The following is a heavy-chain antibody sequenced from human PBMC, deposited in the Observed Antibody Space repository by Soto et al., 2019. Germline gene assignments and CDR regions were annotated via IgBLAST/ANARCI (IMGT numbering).Heavy chain of an antibody. CDR2: ISYDGSNK. CDR3: AKGDTGGERWLLRDAFDI. J-gene: IGHJ3*02. CDR1: GFTFSSYG. D-gene: IGHD5-18*01. Sequence: PGGSLRLPCAASGFTFSSYGMHWVRQAPGKGLEWVAVISYDGSNKYYADSVKGRFTISRDNSKNTLYLQMNSLRAEDTAVYYCAKGDTGGERWLLRDAFDIWGQGTMVTVSS. V-gene: IGHV3-30*18.